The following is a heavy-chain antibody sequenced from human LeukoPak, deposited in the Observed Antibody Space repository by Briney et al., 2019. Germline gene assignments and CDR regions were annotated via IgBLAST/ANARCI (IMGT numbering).Heavy chain of an antibody. D-gene: IGHD2/OR15-2a*01. CDR1: GFTFSDHY. Sequence: GGSLRLSCAASGFTFSDHYMDWVRQAPGEGLEWVGRTRNKANSYTTEYAASVKGRFTISRDDSKKSLYLQTNSLKTEDTAIYYCTAAFYYSPTYYLDYWGQGTLVTVSS. CDR3: TAAFYYSPTYYLDY. CDR2: TRNKANSYTT. V-gene: IGHV3-72*01. J-gene: IGHJ4*02.